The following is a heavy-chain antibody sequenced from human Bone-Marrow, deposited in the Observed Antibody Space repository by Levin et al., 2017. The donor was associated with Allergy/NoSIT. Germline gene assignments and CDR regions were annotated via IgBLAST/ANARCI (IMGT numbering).Heavy chain of an antibody. D-gene: IGHD2/OR15-2a*01. CDR1: GYAFTHFD. J-gene: IGHJ4*02. V-gene: IGHV1-8*01. CDR3: VTLSADGSGDYFPT. CDR2: MKPNSGNT. Sequence: GESLKISCKASGYAFTHFDINWMRQATGQGLEWMGYMKPNSGNTGLAQNFQGRLTLTRDTSTSTAFMELSSLTIEDSAVYYCVTLSADGSGDYFPTWGRGTLVTVSS.